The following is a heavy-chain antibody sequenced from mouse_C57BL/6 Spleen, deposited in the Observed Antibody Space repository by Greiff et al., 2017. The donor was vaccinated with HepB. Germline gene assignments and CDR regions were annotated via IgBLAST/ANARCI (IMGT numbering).Heavy chain of an antibody. CDR3: TPGRWSTRVHFAS. J-gene: IGHJ2*01. CDR1: GFNIKDGY. V-gene: IGHV14-4*01. D-gene: IGHD6-1*01. Sequence: VRLQQSGAELVRPGASVKLSCTASGFNIKDGYIHWVKPRPEQGLEWIGWIDPENGDTEYASKFQGKAPITADNSSNTAYLQLSRLTSEDTAVYYCTPGRWSTRVHFASWGQGTPLPVSS. CDR2: IDPENGDT.